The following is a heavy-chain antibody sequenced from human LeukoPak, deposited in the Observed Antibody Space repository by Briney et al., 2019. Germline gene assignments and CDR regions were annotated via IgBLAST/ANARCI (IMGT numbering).Heavy chain of an antibody. D-gene: IGHD3-10*01. Sequence: PSETLSLTCAVYGGSFSGFYWSWVRQSPGKGLEWIGETDQSGSTNYNPSLKSRVTLTIDTSKNQFSLKLNSVTAADTAVYYCAINDGSGSYYKSDYWGRGTLVTVSS. CDR2: TDQSGST. V-gene: IGHV4-34*01. J-gene: IGHJ4*02. CDR3: AINDGSGSYYKSDY. CDR1: GGSFSGFY.